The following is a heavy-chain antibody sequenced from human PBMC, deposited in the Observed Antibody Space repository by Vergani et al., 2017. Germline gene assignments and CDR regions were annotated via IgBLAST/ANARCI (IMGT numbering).Heavy chain of an antibody. Sequence: QVQLQESGPGLVKPSQTLSLTCTVSGGSISSGGYYWSWIRQHPGKGLEWIWYIYYSGSTYYNPSLKSRFTISVHTSKNQFYLKLSSVTAADTAVYYCARDVEYYGSGSHAFDPWGQGTLVTVSS. V-gene: IGHV4-31*03. CDR1: GGSISSGGYY. J-gene: IGHJ5*02. D-gene: IGHD3-10*01. CDR3: ARDVEYYGSGSHAFDP. CDR2: IYYSGST.